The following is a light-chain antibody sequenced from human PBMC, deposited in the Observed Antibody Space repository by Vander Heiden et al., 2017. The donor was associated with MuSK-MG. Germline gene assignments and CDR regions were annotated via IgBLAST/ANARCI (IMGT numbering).Light chain of an antibody. J-gene: IGKJ5*01. CDR1: QSVRSY. CDR2: DLS. CDR3: QQRRRWPTT. V-gene: IGKV3-11*01. Sequence: EIVLTQSPATLSLSPGERATLSCRASQSVRSYITWYQQRPGQAPRLLIYDLSNRATGIPARFSGSGSNTDFTLTISSLEAEDFAVYYCQQRRRWPTTFGEGTRLEIK.